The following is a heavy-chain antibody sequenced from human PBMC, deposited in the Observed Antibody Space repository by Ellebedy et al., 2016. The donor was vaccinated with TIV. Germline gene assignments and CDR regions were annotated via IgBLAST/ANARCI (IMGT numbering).Heavy chain of an antibody. CDR1: GYSFTSYW. V-gene: IGHV5-51*01. CDR3: ARLAAGLYYYYYGMDV. CDR2: IYPGDSDT. Sequence: GESLKISCKGSGYSFTSYWIGWVRQMPGKGLEWMGIIYPGDSDTRYSPSFQGQVTISADRSISTAYLQLSSLKASDTAMYYCARLAAGLYYYYYGMDVWGQGTAVTVSS. D-gene: IGHD6-19*01. J-gene: IGHJ6*02.